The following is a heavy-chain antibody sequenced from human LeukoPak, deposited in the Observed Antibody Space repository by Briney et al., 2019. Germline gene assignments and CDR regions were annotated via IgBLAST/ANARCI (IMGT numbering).Heavy chain of an antibody. CDR1: GFTFSSYG. V-gene: IGHV3-30*02. CDR3: AKGRCSGGSCRWAFDY. D-gene: IGHD2-15*01. Sequence: GGSLRLSCAASGFTFSSYGMHWVRQAPGKGLEWVAFIRYDGSNKYYADSVKGRFTISRDNSKNTLYLQMNNLRAEDTAVYYCAKGRCSGGSCRWAFDYWGQGTLVTVSS. CDR2: IRYDGSNK. J-gene: IGHJ4*02.